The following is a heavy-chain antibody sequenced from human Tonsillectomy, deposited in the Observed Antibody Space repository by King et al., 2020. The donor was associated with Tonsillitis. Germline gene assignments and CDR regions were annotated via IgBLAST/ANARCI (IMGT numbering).Heavy chain of an antibody. D-gene: IGHD3-10*01. CDR2: ISGGGGST. J-gene: IGHJ4*02. V-gene: IGHV3-23*04. CDR1: GFTFSSYA. Sequence: VQLEESGGGLVQPGGSLRVSCAASGFTFSSYAMSWVRQAPGKGLEWVSLISGGGGSTYYADSVKGRFTISRDNSKNTLYLQMNSLRVEDTAVYYCAKDPTYYKTTYYFDYWGQGTLVTVSS. CDR3: AKDPTYYKTTYYFDY.